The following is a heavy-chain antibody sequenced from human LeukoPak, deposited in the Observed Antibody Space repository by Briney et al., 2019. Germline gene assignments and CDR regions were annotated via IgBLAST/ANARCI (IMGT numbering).Heavy chain of an antibody. D-gene: IGHD6-6*01. CDR3: ARGLKSSSPSPRPFDY. CDR1: GFTFSSYS. Sequence: GGSLRLSCAASGFTFSSYSMNWVRQAPGKGLEWVSSISSSSSYIYYADSVKGRFTISRDNAKNSLYLQMNSLRAEDTAVYYCARGLKSSSPSPRPFDYWGQGTLVTVSS. J-gene: IGHJ4*02. CDR2: ISSSSSYI. V-gene: IGHV3-21*01.